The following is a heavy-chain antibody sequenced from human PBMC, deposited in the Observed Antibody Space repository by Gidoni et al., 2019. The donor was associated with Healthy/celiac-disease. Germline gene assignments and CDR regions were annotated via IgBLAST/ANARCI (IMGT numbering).Heavy chain of an antibody. J-gene: IGHJ4*02. CDR3: AKEGPYYYDSSGLDY. CDR2: ISFEGKYT. CDR1: GFTFSNYG. Sequence: QVQVVEPGGGVVQPGMSLILSCAASGFTFSNYGMHWVRQAPGKGLEWVAVISFEGKYTFYADSVRGRFTISRDNSRNTLSLQMDSLRPEDTAIYYCAKEGPYYYDSSGLDYWGQGTWSPSP. V-gene: IGHV3-30*18. D-gene: IGHD3-22*01.